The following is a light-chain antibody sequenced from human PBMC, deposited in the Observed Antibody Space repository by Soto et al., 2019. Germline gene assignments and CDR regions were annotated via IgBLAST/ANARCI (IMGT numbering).Light chain of an antibody. CDR1: SSDVGGYNY. Sequence: QSALTQPASVSGSPGQSTTISCTGTSSDVGGYNYVSWYQQHPGKAPKLMIYEVSNRPSGVSNRFSGSKSGNTASLTISGLQAEEEADYYCSSYTRSSTLVFGGGTKLTVL. CDR3: SSYTRSSTLV. V-gene: IGLV2-14*01. J-gene: IGLJ2*01. CDR2: EVS.